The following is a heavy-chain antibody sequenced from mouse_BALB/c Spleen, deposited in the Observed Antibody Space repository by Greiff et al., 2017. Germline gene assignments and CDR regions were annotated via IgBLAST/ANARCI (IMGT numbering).Heavy chain of an antibody. CDR1: GYTFTDYN. Sequence: EVQLQQSGPELVKPGASVKIPCKASGYTFTDYNMDWVKQSHGKSLEWIGDIIPNNGGTIYNQKFKGKATLTVDKSSSTAYMELRSLTSEDTAVYYCARIYYGNYDAMDYWGQGTSVTVSS. CDR3: ARIYYGNYDAMDY. V-gene: IGHV1-18*01. D-gene: IGHD2-1*01. CDR2: IIPNNGGT. J-gene: IGHJ4*01.